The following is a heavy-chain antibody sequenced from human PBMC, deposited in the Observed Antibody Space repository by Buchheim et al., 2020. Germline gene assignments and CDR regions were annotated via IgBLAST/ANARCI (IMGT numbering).Heavy chain of an antibody. V-gene: IGHV3-23*04. Sequence: EVQLVDSGGGLVQPGESLRLSCAASGFSFSGYAMSWVRQAPGKGLEWVSSISGSGATTFNADSVKGRFTISSDTSKTMLYLQMNSLRAEDTAVYFCAKGSRGYTNYYFDYWGQGTL. J-gene: IGHJ4*02. CDR1: GFSFSGYA. CDR3: AKGSRGYTNYYFDY. CDR2: ISGSGATT. D-gene: IGHD4-11*01.